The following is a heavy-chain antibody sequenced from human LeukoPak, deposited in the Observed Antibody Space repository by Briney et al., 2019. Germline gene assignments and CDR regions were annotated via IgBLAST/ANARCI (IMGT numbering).Heavy chain of an antibody. V-gene: IGHV4-34*01. Sequence: SETLSLTCAVYGGSFSGYYWSWIRQPPGEGLEWIGEINHSGSTNYNPSLKSRVTISVDTSKNQFSLKLSSVTAADTAVYYCARGGVWDCSSTSCYGSPYYFDYWGQGTLVTVSS. CDR3: ARGGVWDCSSTSCYGSPYYFDY. J-gene: IGHJ4*02. D-gene: IGHD2-2*01. CDR2: INHSGST. CDR1: GGSFSGYY.